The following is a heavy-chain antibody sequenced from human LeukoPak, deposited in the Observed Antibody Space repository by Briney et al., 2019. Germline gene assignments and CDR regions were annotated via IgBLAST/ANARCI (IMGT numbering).Heavy chain of an antibody. J-gene: IGHJ4*02. D-gene: IGHD6-13*01. Sequence: GGSLRLSCAASGFTFSSYSMNWVRQAPGKGLEWVSSISSSSSYIYYADSVKGRFTISRDNAKNSLYPQMNSLRAEDTAVYYCARVLIAAAGNDYWGQGTLVTVSS. CDR3: ARVLIAAAGNDY. CDR1: GFTFSSYS. V-gene: IGHV3-21*01. CDR2: ISSSSSYI.